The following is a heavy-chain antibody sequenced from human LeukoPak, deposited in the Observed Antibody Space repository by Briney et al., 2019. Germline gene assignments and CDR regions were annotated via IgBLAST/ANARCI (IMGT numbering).Heavy chain of an antibody. CDR3: ARSRCSGGSCYLYYYYGMDV. Sequence: SETLSLTCAVSGGSISSSNWWSWVRQPPGKGLEWIGEIYHSGSTNYNPSLKSRVTISVDKSKNQFSLKLSSVTAADTAVYYCARSRCSGGSCYLYYYYGMDVWGQGTTVTVSS. CDR1: GGSISSSNW. V-gene: IGHV4-4*02. J-gene: IGHJ6*02. CDR2: IYHSGST. D-gene: IGHD2-15*01.